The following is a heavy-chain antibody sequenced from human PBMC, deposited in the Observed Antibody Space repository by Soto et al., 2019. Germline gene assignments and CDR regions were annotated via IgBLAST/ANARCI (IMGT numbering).Heavy chain of an antibody. CDR1: DGSFSGYY. Sequence: SETLSLTCAVYDGSFSGYYWTWIRQSPEKGLEWIGEVNHSGTTYYNPSLKTRVTISVHTPKNQFSLKMSSVTAADTAVYYCARGIGYCSSINCYSSRRLRFDSWGQGTLVTVSS. D-gene: IGHD2-2*01. V-gene: IGHV4-34*01. J-gene: IGHJ4*02. CDR2: VNHSGTT. CDR3: ARGIGYCSSINCYSSRRLRFDS.